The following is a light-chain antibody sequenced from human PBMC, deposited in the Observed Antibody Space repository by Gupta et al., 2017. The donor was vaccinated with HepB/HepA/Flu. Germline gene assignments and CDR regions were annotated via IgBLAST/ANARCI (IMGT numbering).Light chain of an antibody. CDR1: SRDVGSYNL. Sequence: QSALTQPASVSGSPGQPITISCTGTSRDVGSYNLVSWYQQHPGKAPKLIIYDANKWPSGVSNRFSGAKSGNTATRTISGLQAEDESYYYCCSYAGSSFVFGGGTKLTVL. CDR3: CSYAGSSFV. V-gene: IGLV2-23*01. J-gene: IGLJ3*02. CDR2: DAN.